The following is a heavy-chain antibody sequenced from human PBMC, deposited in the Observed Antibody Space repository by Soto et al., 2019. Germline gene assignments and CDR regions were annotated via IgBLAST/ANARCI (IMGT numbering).Heavy chain of an antibody. J-gene: IGHJ4*02. CDR1: GGTFSSYA. V-gene: IGHV1-69*12. CDR2: IIPIFGTA. D-gene: IGHD3-22*01. CDR3: ARGGVDYYDSSGHFDY. Sequence: QVQLVQSGAEVKKPGSSVKASCKASGGTFSSYAISWVRQAPGQGLEWMGGIIPIFGTANYAQKFQGRVTITADESTSTAYMELSSLRSEDTAVYYCARGGVDYYDSSGHFDYWGQGTLVTVSS.